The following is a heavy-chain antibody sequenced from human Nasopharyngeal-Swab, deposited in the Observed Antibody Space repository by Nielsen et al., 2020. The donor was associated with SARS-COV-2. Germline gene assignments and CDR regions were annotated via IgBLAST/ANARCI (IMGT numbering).Heavy chain of an antibody. V-gene: IGHV3-15*01. J-gene: IGHJ6*03. D-gene: IGHD6-19*01. CDR2: IKSKTDGGTT. CDR3: TTDPQQWLVEYHYYMDV. CDR1: GFTFSNAW. Sequence: GESLKISCAASGFTFSNAWMSWVRQAPGKGLEWVGRIKSKTDGGTTDYAAPVKGRFTISRDDSKNTLYLQMNSLKTEDTAVYYCTTDPQQWLVEYHYYMDVWGKGTTVTVSS.